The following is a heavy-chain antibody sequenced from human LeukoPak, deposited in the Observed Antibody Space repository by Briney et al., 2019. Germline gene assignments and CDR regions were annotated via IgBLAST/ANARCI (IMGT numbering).Heavy chain of an antibody. CDR2: ITGSGDTR. J-gene: IGHJ3*01. CDR3: GKDPNGDYIGAFDF. V-gene: IGHV3-23*01. Sequence: GGSLRLSCVASGLTFRNYAVTWVRQAPGKGLEWVSSITGSGDTRMYADSVKGRFTISRDNSVDTLYLQMNSLSAEDTAIYYCGKDPNGDYIGAFDFWGRGTMVTVSS. D-gene: IGHD4-17*01. CDR1: GLTFRNYA.